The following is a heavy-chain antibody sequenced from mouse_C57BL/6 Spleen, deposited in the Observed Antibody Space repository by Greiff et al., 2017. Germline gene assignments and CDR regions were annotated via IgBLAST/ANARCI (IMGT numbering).Heavy chain of an antibody. CDR1: GFSLTSYG. CDR3: ARNLLRRSYAMDD. J-gene: IGHJ4*01. D-gene: IGHD1-1*01. V-gene: IGHV2-2*01. CDR2: IWSGGST. Sequence: VKLLESGPGLVQPSQSLSITCTVSGFSLTSYGVHWVRQSPGNGLEWLGVIWSGGSTDYNAAIIARLSISKDNSKSKVCCKRNRLQADDTAIYYCARNLLRRSYAMDDWGQGTSVTVAS.